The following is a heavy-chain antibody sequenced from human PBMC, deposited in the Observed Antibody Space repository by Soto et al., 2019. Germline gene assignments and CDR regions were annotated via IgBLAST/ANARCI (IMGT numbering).Heavy chain of an antibody. CDR3: AKGFSVSSPYNWFDP. V-gene: IGHV3-23*01. CDR2: ISGSGDRT. J-gene: IGHJ5*02. D-gene: IGHD6-13*01. Sequence: EVQLLESGGGLVQPGGSLRLSCTSSTFTFTTYAMSWVRQAPGKGLEWVSAISGSGDRTFYADSLKGRFTISRDNSKNTLYLQMNSLRVEDTAIYYCAKGFSVSSPYNWFDPWGQGTLVTVSS. CDR1: TFTFTTYA.